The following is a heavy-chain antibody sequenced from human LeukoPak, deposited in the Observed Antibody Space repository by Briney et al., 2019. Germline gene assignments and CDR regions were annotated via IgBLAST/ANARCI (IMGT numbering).Heavy chain of an antibody. Sequence: GGSLRLSCAASGFTFSSYGMHWVRQAPGKGLEWVAVISYDGSNKYYADSVKGRFTISRDNSKNTLYLQMNSLRAEDTAVYYCARGYYDGSFDYWGQGTLVTVSS. V-gene: IGHV3-30*03. D-gene: IGHD3-22*01. CDR1: GFTFSSYG. CDR2: ISYDGSNK. CDR3: ARGYYDGSFDY. J-gene: IGHJ4*02.